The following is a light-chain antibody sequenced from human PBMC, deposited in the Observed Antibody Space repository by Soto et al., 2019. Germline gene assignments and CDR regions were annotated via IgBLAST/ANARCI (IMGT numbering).Light chain of an antibody. Sequence: IVLTQSPGTLSLSPGTRDTLSCRASQSISSNYLAWYQQKPGQPPRLLIYGSSSRATGIPDRFSGGGSGTDFTLTISRLEPEDFAMYYCHHYGASPYTFGQGTKLEIK. CDR2: GSS. CDR3: HHYGASPYT. J-gene: IGKJ2*01. V-gene: IGKV3-20*01. CDR1: QSISSNY.